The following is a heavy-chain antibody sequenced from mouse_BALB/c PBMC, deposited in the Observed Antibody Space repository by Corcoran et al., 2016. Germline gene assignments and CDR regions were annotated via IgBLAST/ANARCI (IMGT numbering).Heavy chain of an antibody. CDR1: GYTFTNYG. J-gene: IGHJ1*01. CDR3: ASMVTTSFDV. D-gene: IGHD2-1*01. V-gene: IGHV9-1*02. CDR2: INNYTGEP. Sequence: QIQLVQAGAALKKPGEPVKNPCKASGYTFTNYGMNWVKQAPGKGLKWMGWINNYTGEPTYADDFKGRFAFSLETSASTAYLQINNLKNEDMATYFCASMVTTSFDVCGAGTTVTVS.